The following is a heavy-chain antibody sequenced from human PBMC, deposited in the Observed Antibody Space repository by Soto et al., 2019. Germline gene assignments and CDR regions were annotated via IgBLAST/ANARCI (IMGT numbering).Heavy chain of an antibody. CDR3: AKRSLSIAGSTRVSWFDP. V-gene: IGHV3-23*01. D-gene: IGHD1-7*01. Sequence: GGSLRLSCAASGFTFSSYAMSWVRQAPGKGLEWVSAICGSGGSKYYADSVKGRFTISRDNSKNTLYLQMNSLRAEDTAVYYCAKRSLSIAGSTRVSWFDPWGQGTLVTVSS. CDR2: ICGSGGSK. J-gene: IGHJ5*02. CDR1: GFTFSSYA.